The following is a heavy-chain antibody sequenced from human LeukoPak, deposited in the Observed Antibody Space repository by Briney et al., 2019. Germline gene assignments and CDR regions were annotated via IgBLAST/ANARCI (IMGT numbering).Heavy chain of an antibody. CDR1: GFTSSSYA. V-gene: IGHV3-30-3*02. Sequence: TGGSLRLSCAASGFTSSSYAMHWVRQAPGKGLEWVAVISYDGSNKYYADSVKGRFTISRDNSKNTLYMQMNSLRAEDTAVYYCAKSHDSSGSDYWGQGTLVTVSS. CDR2: ISYDGSNK. J-gene: IGHJ4*02. CDR3: AKSHDSSGSDY. D-gene: IGHD3-22*01.